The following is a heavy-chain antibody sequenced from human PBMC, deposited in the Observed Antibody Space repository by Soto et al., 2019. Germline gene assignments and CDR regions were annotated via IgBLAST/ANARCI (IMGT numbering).Heavy chain of an antibody. CDR2: IFGGGFGA. CDR3: AKQRSPPLESYSFDY. D-gene: IGHD3-10*01. Sequence: EVQLMESGGGLVQTGGSLRLSCAASGFTFSDFAMSWVRQAPGEGLEWVSGIFGGGFGAFYAGSVRGRFTISRDNSRKPLYLQMDSLRAEDAAVYYCAKQRSPPLESYSFDYWGQGILVTVSS. J-gene: IGHJ4*02. V-gene: IGHV3-23*01. CDR1: GFTFSDFA.